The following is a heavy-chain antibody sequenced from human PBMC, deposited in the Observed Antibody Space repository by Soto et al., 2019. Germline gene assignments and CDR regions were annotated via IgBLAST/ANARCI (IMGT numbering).Heavy chain of an antibody. CDR3: ARDAIAVTGTDY. J-gene: IGHJ4*02. D-gene: IGHD6-19*01. Sequence: QVQLVQSGAEVKKPGSSVRVSCKTSGGTFSSYAIDWVRQAPGHGLEWMGEIIPIFGTVNYAQNFQGRVTFTADASTSTAYMDLASLTSDDTAVYYSARDAIAVTGTDYWGQGTLVTVSS. CDR2: IIPIFGTV. V-gene: IGHV1-69*01. CDR1: GGTFSSYA.